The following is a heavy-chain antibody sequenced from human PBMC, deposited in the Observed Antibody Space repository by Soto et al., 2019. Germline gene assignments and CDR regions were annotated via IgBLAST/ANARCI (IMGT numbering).Heavy chain of an antibody. CDR2: ISGSSDRT. J-gene: IGHJ3*02. D-gene: IGHD3-22*01. CDR3: AKDLPLTYDSSGYFPPPDDAFDI. CDR1: GFTFSNYV. Sequence: GSLRLSGAASGFTFSNYVMSWVRQAPGKGLEWVSGISGSSDRTYYADSVKGRFTISRDNSRNTLSLQMNSLRAEDTAIYYCAKDLPLTYDSSGYFPPPDDAFDIWGQGTMVTVSS. V-gene: IGHV3-23*01.